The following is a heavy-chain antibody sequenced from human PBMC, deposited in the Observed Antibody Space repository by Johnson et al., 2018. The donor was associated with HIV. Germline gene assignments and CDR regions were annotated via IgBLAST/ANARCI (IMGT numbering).Heavy chain of an antibody. V-gene: IGHV3-74*01. CDR3: SREGSYYYDRSGYYYPGADAFDI. CDR1: GFTFSSYW. J-gene: IGHJ3*02. D-gene: IGHD3-22*01. Sequence: VQLVESGGGLVQPGGSLRLSCAASGFTFSSYWMHWVRQAPGKGLVWVSRINSDGSSTSYADSVKGRFTISRDNAKNTLYLQMNSLRAEDTAVYYCSREGSYYYDRSGYYYPGADAFDIWGQGTMVTVSS. CDR2: INSDGSST.